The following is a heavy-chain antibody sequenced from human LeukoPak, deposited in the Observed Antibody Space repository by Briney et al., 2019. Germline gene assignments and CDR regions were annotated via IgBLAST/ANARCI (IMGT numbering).Heavy chain of an antibody. V-gene: IGHV4-59*01. J-gene: IGHJ6*02. CDR3: ARLIAAAGRAYYGMDV. CDR1: GGSISSYY. CDR2: IYYSGST. D-gene: IGHD6-13*01. Sequence: SETLSLTCTVSGGSISSYYWSWIRQPPGKGLEWMGYIYYSGSTNYNPSLKSRVTISVDTSKNQFSLKLSSVTAADTAVYYCARLIAAAGRAYYGMDVWGQGTTVTVSS.